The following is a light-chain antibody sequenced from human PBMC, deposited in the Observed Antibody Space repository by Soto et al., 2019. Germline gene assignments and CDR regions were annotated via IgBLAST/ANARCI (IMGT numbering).Light chain of an antibody. CDR2: DNN. CDR1: SSNIGDNY. J-gene: IGLJ7*01. CDR3: RSYNSSLSAAV. Sequence: QSVLTQPPSVSAAPGQKVTISCSGASSNIGDNYVSWYQQLPGTVPKLLIYDNNKRPSGIPDRFSGSKSGTSGTLDITGLQAEDEADYYCRSYNSSLSAAVFGGGTQLTVL. V-gene: IGLV1-51*01.